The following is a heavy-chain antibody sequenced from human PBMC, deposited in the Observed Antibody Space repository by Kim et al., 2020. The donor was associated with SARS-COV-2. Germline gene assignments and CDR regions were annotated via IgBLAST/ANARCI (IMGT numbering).Heavy chain of an antibody. J-gene: IGHJ4*02. CDR1: GYIFTAYY. V-gene: IGHV1-2*02. CDR2: INSNNGYT. Sequence: ASVKVSCRASGYIFTAYYIYWLRQAPGQGLEWLGWINSNNGYTEYAQKFQGRVTMTTDPSIRTIYMELNSLTSDDTAMYYCARADPLGSGFPYYYFDYWGQGARVTVSS. CDR3: ARADPLGSGFPYYYFDY. D-gene: IGHD6-25*01.